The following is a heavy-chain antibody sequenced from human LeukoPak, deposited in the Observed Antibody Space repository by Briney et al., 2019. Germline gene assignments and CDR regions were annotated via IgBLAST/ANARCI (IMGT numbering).Heavy chain of an antibody. Sequence: PGGSLRLSCAASGFTFSGYSMNWVRQAPGKGLEWVSSISSSSNYIFYADSVKGRFTISRDSAKNSLYLQMSNLRAEDTAVYFCAKGLYSSGWSDFDYWGQGTLVTVSS. D-gene: IGHD6-19*01. CDR3: AKGLYSSGWSDFDY. J-gene: IGHJ4*02. V-gene: IGHV3-21*04. CDR2: ISSSSNYI. CDR1: GFTFSGYS.